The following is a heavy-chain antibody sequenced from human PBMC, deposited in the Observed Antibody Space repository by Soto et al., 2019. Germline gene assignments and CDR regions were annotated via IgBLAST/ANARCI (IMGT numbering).Heavy chain of an antibody. CDR3: ARPKQYCGGDCYPYYFDY. V-gene: IGHV3-33*01. Sequence: QVQLVESGGGVVQPGRSLRLSCAASGFTFSSYGMHWVRQAPGKGLEWVAVIWYDGSNKYYADSVKGRFTISRDNSKNTLYLQMTSLRAEDTAVYYCARPKQYCGGDCYPYYFDYWGQGTLVTVSS. J-gene: IGHJ4*02. D-gene: IGHD2-21*01. CDR2: IWYDGSNK. CDR1: GFTFSSYG.